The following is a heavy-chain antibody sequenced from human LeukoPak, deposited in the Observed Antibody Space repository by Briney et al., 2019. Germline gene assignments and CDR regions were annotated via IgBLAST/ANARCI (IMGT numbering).Heavy chain of an antibody. CDR2: ITSSSNTM. Sequence: GGSLRLSCAASGFSFGSYSMNWVRQAPGKGLEWVSYITSSSNTMYYADSVKGRFTISRDNAKNSLYLQMNSLRAEDTAVYYCARKSGSSGYPFDYWGQGTLVTVSS. CDR1: GFSFGSYS. D-gene: IGHD3-22*01. J-gene: IGHJ4*02. CDR3: ARKSGSSGYPFDY. V-gene: IGHV3-48*01.